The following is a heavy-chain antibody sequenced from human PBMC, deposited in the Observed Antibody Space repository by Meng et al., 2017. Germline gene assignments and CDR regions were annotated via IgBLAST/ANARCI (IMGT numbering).Heavy chain of an antibody. CDR1: GDTVSSDSAA. CDR2: TYYRSKWYN. CDR3: ASGWSMFQT. J-gene: IGHJ4*02. Sequence: QLQQSGPGLIKPSQTLSPTCAISGDTVSSDSAAWNWIRQSPSRGLEWLGRTYYRSKWYNDFAVSVKSRIIINPDTSKNHFSLQLNSVTPEDTAVYYCASGWSMFQTWGQGTLVTVSS. V-gene: IGHV6-1*01. D-gene: IGHD3-10*02.